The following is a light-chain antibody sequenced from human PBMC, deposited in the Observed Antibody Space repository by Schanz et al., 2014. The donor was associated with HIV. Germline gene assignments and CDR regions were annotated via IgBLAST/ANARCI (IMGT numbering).Light chain of an antibody. CDR1: QGISSA. Sequence: GDRVTITCRASQGISSALAWYQQEPGKAPKLLIYDASSLESGVPSRFSGSGSGTDFTLSISSLQPEDFATYYCQQFNNHPITFGQGTRLEIK. CDR3: QQFNNHPIT. V-gene: IGKV1D-13*01. J-gene: IGKJ5*01. CDR2: DAS.